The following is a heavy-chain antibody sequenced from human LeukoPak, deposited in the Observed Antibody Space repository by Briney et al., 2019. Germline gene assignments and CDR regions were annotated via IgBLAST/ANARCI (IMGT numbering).Heavy chain of an antibody. CDR1: GYIFTNYD. Sequence: GASVKVSCKTSGYIFTNYDINWVRQATGHGLEWMGWMNPETSGTQPAQKFQGRLTMTMDASAGTAYMELSSLTSDDTAVYYCATFIRHQLPTSDYWGQGTLVSVSS. J-gene: IGHJ4*02. CDR3: ATFIRHQLPTSDY. V-gene: IGHV1-8*01. CDR2: MNPETSGT. D-gene: IGHD2-2*01.